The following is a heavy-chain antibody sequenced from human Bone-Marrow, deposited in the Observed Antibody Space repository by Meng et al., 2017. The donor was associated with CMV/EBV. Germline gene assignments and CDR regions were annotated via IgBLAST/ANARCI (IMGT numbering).Heavy chain of an antibody. V-gene: IGHV4-39*07. CDR3: ARGEGTTSNGFDY. CDR1: GGSISSSTYY. CDR2: IYHSGNT. Sequence: SETLSLTCTVSGGSISSSTYYWGWIRQPPGKGLEWIGSIYHSGNTYYNPSLKSRVTISVDTSKSQFSLKLSSVTAANTAVYYCARGEGTTSNGFDYWGQGTLVTVYS. J-gene: IGHJ4*02. D-gene: IGHD2/OR15-2a*01.